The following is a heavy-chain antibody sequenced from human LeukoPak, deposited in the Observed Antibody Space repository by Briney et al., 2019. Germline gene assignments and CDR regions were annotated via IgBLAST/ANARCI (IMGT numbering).Heavy chain of an antibody. V-gene: IGHV4-4*07. CDR3: ARDRYDFWSGGEYYFDY. CDR1: GGSISSYY. Sequence: SETLSLTRTVSGGSISSYYWSWIRQPAGKGLEWIGRIYTSGSTNYNPSLKSRVTMSVDTSKNQFSLKLSSVTAADTAVYYCARDRYDFWSGGEYYFDYWGQGTLVTVSS. J-gene: IGHJ4*02. CDR2: IYTSGST. D-gene: IGHD3-3*01.